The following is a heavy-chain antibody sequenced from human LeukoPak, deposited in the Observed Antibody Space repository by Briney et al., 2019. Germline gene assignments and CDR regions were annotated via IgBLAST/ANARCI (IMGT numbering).Heavy chain of an antibody. J-gene: IGHJ4*02. CDR1: GFTFSSYA. V-gene: IGHV3-23*01. D-gene: IGHD3-22*01. Sequence: GGSLRLSCAASGFTFSSYAMSWVRQAPGKGLEWVSAISGSGGSTYYADSVKGRFTISRDNSKNTLYLQMNSLRAEDTAVYYCAKWDSSGQSLRQDYWGQGTLVTVSS. CDR3: AKWDSSGQSLRQDY. CDR2: ISGSGGST.